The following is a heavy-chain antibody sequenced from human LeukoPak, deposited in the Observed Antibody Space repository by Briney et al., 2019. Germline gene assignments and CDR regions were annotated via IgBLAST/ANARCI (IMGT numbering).Heavy chain of an antibody. CDR2: IYYSGST. CDR3: ARPRYYYDGAFDI. V-gene: IGHV4-59*08. Sequence: SETLSLTCTVSGGSISSYYWSWIRQPPGKGLEWIGYIYYSGSTNYNPSLKSRVTISVDTSKNQFSLKLSSVTAADTAVYYCARPRYYYDGAFDIWGQGTMVTVSS. CDR1: GGSISSYY. J-gene: IGHJ3*02. D-gene: IGHD3-22*01.